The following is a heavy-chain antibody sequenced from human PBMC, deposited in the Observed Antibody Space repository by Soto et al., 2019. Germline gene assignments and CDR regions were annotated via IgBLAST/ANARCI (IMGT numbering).Heavy chain of an antibody. J-gene: IGHJ4*02. D-gene: IGHD6-13*01. CDR2: INPTSGST. CDR3: ARDLAAGDH. V-gene: IGHV1-46*01. CDR1: GYTFINYY. Sequence: VQSGAEVKKPGASVKVSCRASGYTFINYYIHWVRQAPGQGLEWLAIINPTSGSTNYAQKFQGRVTLTMDTSTSTVYMGLSGLRSDDTTVFYCARDLAAGDHWGQGTLVTVSS.